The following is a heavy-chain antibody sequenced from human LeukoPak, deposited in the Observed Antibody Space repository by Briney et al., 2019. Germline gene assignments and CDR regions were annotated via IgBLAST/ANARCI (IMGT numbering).Heavy chain of an antibody. CDR2: IIPIFSIA. J-gene: IGHJ4*02. CDR1: GYTFTSYA. D-gene: IGHD1-7*01. V-gene: IGHV1-69*04. CDR3: VAGTTLDDY. Sequence: ASVKVSCKASGYTFTSYAISWVRQAPGQGLEWMGRIIPIFSIANYAQKFQGRVTITADKSTSTAYMELSSLRSEDTAVYYCVAGTTLDDYWGQGTLVTVSS.